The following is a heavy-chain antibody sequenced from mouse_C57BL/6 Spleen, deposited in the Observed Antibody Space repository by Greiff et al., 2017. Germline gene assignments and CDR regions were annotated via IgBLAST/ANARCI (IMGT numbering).Heavy chain of an antibody. CDR1: GYTFTDYE. J-gene: IGHJ4*01. Sequence: QVQLKQSGAELVRPGASVTLSCKASGYTFTDYEMHWVKQTPVHGLEWIGAIDPETGGTAYNQKFKGKAILTADKSSSTAYMELRSLTSEDSAVYYCTTYYDAMDYWGQGTSVTVSS. V-gene: IGHV1-15*01. CDR3: TTYYDAMDY. CDR2: IDPETGGT.